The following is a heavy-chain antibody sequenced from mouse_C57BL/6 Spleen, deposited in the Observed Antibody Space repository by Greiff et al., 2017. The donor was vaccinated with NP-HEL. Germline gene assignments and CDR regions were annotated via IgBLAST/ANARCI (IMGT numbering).Heavy chain of an antibody. V-gene: IGHV7-3*01. CDR3: ARSSYYGSLAY. Sequence: EVMLVESGGGLVQPGGSLSLSCAASGFTFTDYYMSWVRQPPGKALEWLGFIRNKANGYTTEYSASVKGRFTISRDNSQSILYLQMNALRAEDSATYYCARSSYYGSLAYWGQGTLVTVSA. J-gene: IGHJ3*01. D-gene: IGHD1-1*01. CDR2: IRNKANGYTT. CDR1: GFTFTDYY.